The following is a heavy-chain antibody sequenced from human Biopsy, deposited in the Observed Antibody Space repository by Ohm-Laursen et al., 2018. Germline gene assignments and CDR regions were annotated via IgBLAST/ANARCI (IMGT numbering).Heavy chain of an antibody. CDR3: ARGRRTSGWPYFDN. CDR2: IYSGGNT. D-gene: IGHD6-19*01. V-gene: IGHV4-61*01. Sequence: SETLSLTCTVSGDSLTSGPENWSWIRQSPGQGPEYIGFIYSGGNTNYNPSLKNRVTMSVDTSKNQFYLKLYSVNAADTAVYYCARGRRTSGWPYFDNWGQGALVIVSP. J-gene: IGHJ4*02. CDR1: GDSLTSGPEN.